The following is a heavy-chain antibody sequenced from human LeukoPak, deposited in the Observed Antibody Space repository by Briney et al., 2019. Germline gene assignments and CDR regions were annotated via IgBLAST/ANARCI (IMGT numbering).Heavy chain of an antibody. CDR3: AGDLWSGYYSQYYFDY. J-gene: IGHJ4*02. V-gene: IGHV1-2*06. Sequence: GASVKVSCKASGYTFTGYYMHWVRQAPGQGLEWMGRINPNSGGTNYAQKFQGRVTITADESTSTAYMELSSLRSEDTAVYYCAGDLWSGYYSQYYFDYWGQGTLVTVSS. D-gene: IGHD3-3*01. CDR1: GYTFTGYY. CDR2: INPNSGGT.